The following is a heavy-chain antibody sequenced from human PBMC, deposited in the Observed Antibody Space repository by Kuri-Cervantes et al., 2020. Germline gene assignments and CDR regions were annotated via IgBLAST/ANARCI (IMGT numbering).Heavy chain of an antibody. V-gene: IGHV3-30*13. CDR3: ATLIAAAGTPSDY. CDR2: ISNDGASK. J-gene: IGHJ4*02. Sequence: GSLRLSCAASGFTFSSYWMSWVRQAPGKGLEWVAVISNDGASKYYADSVKGRFTISRDNSKNRLYLQMNSLRLEDTAVYYCATLIAAAGTPSDYWGPGTLVTVSS. CDR1: GFTFSSYW. D-gene: IGHD6-13*01.